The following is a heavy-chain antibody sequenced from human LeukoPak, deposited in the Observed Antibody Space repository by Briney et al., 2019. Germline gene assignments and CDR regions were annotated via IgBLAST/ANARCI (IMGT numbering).Heavy chain of an antibody. Sequence: SGPTLVNPTQTLTVTCTFSGFSLTTSGVAVGWIRQPPGKALECLALISWDEDNYYSPSLKSRLTITKDTSKNQVVLTMTNMDPVDTATYYCAHLNYYDVGAYSRYFDYWGQGTLVTVSS. CDR1: GFSLTTSGVA. J-gene: IGHJ4*02. CDR2: ISWDEDN. CDR3: AHLNYYDVGAYSRYFDY. D-gene: IGHD3-22*01. V-gene: IGHV2-5*02.